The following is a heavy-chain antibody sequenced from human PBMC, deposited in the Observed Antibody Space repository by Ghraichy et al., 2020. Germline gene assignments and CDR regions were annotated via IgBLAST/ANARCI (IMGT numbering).Heavy chain of an antibody. Sequence: GESLNISCVGSGFNFSTFTLNWVRQAPGRGLEWVSSISSSSAYIHYVDSVRGRFTISRDNAKNSLYLQMNSLRADDTALYYCARVSKGYWGQGTFVTVSS. D-gene: IGHD4-11*01. V-gene: IGHV3-21*06. J-gene: IGHJ4*02. CDR3: ARVSKGY. CDR2: ISSSSAYI. CDR1: GFNFSTFT.